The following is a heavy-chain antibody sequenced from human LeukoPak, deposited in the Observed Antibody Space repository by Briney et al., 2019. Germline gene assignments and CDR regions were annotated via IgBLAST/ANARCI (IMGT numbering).Heavy chain of an antibody. D-gene: IGHD6-19*01. CDR2: IIPIFGTA. CDR3: ASWPAGWYGEDS. Sequence: ASVKVSCKASGGTFSSYAISWVRQAPGQGLEWMGGIIPIFGTANYAQKFQGRVTITTDESTSTAYMELSSLRSEDTAVYYCASWPAGWYGEDSWGQGTLVTVSS. CDR1: GGTFSSYA. J-gene: IGHJ5*02. V-gene: IGHV1-69*05.